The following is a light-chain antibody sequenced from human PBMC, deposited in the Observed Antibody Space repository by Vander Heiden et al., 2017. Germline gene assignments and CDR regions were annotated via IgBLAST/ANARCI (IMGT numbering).Light chain of an antibody. J-gene: IGKJ4*01. CDR3: QQSYSTLLT. CDR1: QSISSY. Sequence: DIQMTQSPSSLSASVGDRVTITCRASQSISSYLNWYQQKPGKAHKLLIYAASSLQSGVPSRLSGSGSGTDFTLTIRTAHPTDFATYYCQQSYSTLLTFGGGTTVEIK. CDR2: AAS. V-gene: IGKV1-39*01.